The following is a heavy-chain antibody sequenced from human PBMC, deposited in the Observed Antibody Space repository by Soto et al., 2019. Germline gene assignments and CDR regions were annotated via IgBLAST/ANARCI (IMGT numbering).Heavy chain of an antibody. V-gene: IGHV4-31*01. CDR1: GGSISSGGYY. D-gene: IGHD3-10*01. CDR2: IYYSGST. CDR3: ARDHRVRGVMGGTMRGNWFAP. Sequence: QVQLQESGPGLVKPSQTLSLTCTVSGGSISSGGYYWSWIRQHPGKGLEWIGYIYYSGSTYYNPSTNRLGTNSVDTSNNQFSLKLGYVTAADTAVYSCARDHRVRGVMGGTMRGNWFAPWGQGTLVTVSS. J-gene: IGHJ5*02.